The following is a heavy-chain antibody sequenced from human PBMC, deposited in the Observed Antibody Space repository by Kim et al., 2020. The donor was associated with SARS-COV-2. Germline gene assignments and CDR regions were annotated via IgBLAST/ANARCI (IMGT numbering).Heavy chain of an antibody. V-gene: IGHV3-30*07. CDR3: AREIRNYYGSGSYYN. Sequence: ASVKDRFTTSRDNSKNTLYLQMNSLRAEDTAVYYCAREIRNYYGSGSYYNWGQGTLVTVSS. D-gene: IGHD3-10*01. J-gene: IGHJ4*02.